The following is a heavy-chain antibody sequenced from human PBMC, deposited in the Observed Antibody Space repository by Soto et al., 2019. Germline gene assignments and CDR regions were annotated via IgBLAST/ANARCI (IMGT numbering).Heavy chain of an antibody. V-gene: IGHV1-69*13. CDR1: GGTFSSYA. Sequence: SVKVSCKASGGTFSSYAISWVRQAPGQGLEWMGGIIPIFGTANYAQKFQGRVTITADESTSTAYMELSSLRSEDTAVYYCARDPYGDYVNYYYYGMDVWGQGTTVTVSS. D-gene: IGHD4-17*01. CDR2: IIPIFGTA. J-gene: IGHJ6*02. CDR3: ARDPYGDYVNYYYYGMDV.